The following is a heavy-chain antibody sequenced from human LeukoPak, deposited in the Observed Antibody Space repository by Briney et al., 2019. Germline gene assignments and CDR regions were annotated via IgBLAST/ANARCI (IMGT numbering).Heavy chain of an antibody. Sequence: GGSLRLSCAASGFTFSSYAMHWVRQAPGKGLEWVAVISYDGSNEYYADPVKGRFTISRDNSKNTLYLQMNSLRAEDTAVYYCAMPHDTEYYFDYWGQGTLVTVSS. CDR1: GFTFSSYA. J-gene: IGHJ4*02. CDR2: ISYDGSNE. V-gene: IGHV3-30*04. CDR3: AMPHDTEYYFDY.